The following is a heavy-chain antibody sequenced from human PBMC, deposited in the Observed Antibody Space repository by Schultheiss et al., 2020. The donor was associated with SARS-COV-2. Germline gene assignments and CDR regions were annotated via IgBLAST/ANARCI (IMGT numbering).Heavy chain of an antibody. CDR2: ISSSGSTI. CDR1: GFTFSSYS. J-gene: IGHJ4*02. CDR3: ARDSPIQLWLFDY. D-gene: IGHD5-18*01. Sequence: GGSLRLSCAASGFTFSSYSMNWVRQAPGKGLEWVSYISSSGSTIYYADSVKGRFTISRDNAKNSLYLQMNSLRAEDTAVYYCARDSPIQLWLFDYWGQGTLVTVSS. V-gene: IGHV3-48*04.